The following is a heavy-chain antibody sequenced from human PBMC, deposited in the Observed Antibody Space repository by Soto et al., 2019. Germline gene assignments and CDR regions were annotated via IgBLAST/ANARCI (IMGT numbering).Heavy chain of an antibody. D-gene: IGHD2-15*01. V-gene: IGHV3-48*01. CDR2: ISSSGSSI. J-gene: IGHJ5*02. CDR1: GFNFSTYT. Sequence: EVQLVESGGRLVQPGGSLRLSCAASGFNFSTYTMNWVRQAPGKGLEWISYISSSGSSIYYADSVKGRFTISRDNAKNSLYLQMHSLRADDSAVYFCESEIHGRSCSGGSCYPWGQGTLVTVSS. CDR3: ESEIHGRSCSGGSCYP.